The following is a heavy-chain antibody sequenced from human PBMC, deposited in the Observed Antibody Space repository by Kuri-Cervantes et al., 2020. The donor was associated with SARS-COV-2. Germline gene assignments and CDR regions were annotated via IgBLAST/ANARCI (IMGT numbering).Heavy chain of an antibody. J-gene: IGHJ4*02. CDR1: GFTFSGYS. CDR3: ARDSGRYSNGWYTRRTPYFDY. Sequence: GGSLRLSCAASGFTFSGYSMSWVRQAPGKGLQWVANIKKDGSEKYYVDSVKGRFTISRDNAKNSLYLQMNRLRAEDTAVYYCARDSGRYSNGWYTRRTPYFDYWGQGTLVTVSS. V-gene: IGHV3-7*01. CDR2: IKKDGSEK. D-gene: IGHD6-19*01.